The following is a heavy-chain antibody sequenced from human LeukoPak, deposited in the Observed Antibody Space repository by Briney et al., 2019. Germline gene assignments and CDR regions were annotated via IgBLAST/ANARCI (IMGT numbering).Heavy chain of an antibody. J-gene: IGHJ4*02. CDR1: GFTFSSYA. CDR3: ATGGGYSYGYKRDYFDY. CDR2: ISGSGGST. V-gene: IGHV3-23*01. D-gene: IGHD5-18*01. Sequence: GGSLRLSCAASGFTFSSYAMSWVRQAPGKGLEWVSAISGSGGSTYYADSVKGRFTISRDNSKNTLYLQTNSLRAEDTAVYYCATGGGYSYGYKRDYFDYWGQGTLVTVSS.